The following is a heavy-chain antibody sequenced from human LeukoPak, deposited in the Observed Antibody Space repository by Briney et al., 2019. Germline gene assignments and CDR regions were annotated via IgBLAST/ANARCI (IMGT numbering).Heavy chain of an antibody. J-gene: IGHJ1*01. CDR3: ARDPRTAIGSEYFQH. Sequence: KSGGSLRLSCAASGFTFSDYYMTWIRQAPGKGLEWVSYISGTGSTIYYSDSVKGRFTISRDNAKNSLYLQMDSLRVEDTAVYYCARDPRTAIGSEYFQHWGQGTLVTVSS. CDR1: GFTFSDYY. D-gene: IGHD2-2*02. CDR2: ISGTGSTI. V-gene: IGHV3-11*01.